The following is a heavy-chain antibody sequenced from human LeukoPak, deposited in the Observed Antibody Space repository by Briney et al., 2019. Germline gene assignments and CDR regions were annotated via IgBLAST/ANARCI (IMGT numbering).Heavy chain of an antibody. CDR2: INPNSGGT. CDR3: ARDRRIAVAGYAY. J-gene: IGHJ4*02. CDR1: GYTFTGYY. V-gene: IGHV1-2*02. Sequence: GASVKVSCKASGYTFTGYYMHWVRQAPGQGLEWMGWINPNSGGTNYAQKFQGRVTMTRDTSISTAYMELSRLRSDDTAVYYCARDRRIAVAGYAYWRQGTLVTVSS. D-gene: IGHD6-19*01.